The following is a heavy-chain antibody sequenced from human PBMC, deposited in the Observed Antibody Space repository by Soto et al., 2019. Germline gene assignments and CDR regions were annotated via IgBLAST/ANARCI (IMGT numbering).Heavy chain of an antibody. CDR1: GGSFSGYY. CDR2: INHSGST. D-gene: IGHD2-2*01. J-gene: IGHJ6*03. V-gene: IGHV4-34*01. Sequence: QVQLQQWGAGLLKPSETLSLTCAVYGGSFSGYYWSWIRQPPGKGLEWIGEINHSGSTNYNPSLKSRVTISVGTSKNQFSLKLSSVTAADTAVYYCARGTRAVPGRYYYYYMDVWGKGTTVTVSS. CDR3: ARGTRAVPGRYYYYYMDV.